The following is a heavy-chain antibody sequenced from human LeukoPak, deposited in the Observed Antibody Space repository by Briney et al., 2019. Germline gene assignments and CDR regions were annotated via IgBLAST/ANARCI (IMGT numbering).Heavy chain of an antibody. CDR2: INHSGST. J-gene: IGHJ4*02. CDR1: GGSFSGYY. D-gene: IGHD3-3*01. CDR3: ARYYDFWSGYYKARYFDY. V-gene: IGHV4-34*01. Sequence: PSETLSLTCAVYGGSFSGYYWSWIRQPPGKGLEWIGEINHSGSTNYNPSLKSRVTISVDTSKNQFSLKLSSVTAADTAVYYCARYYDFWSGYYKARYFDYWGQGTLVTVSS.